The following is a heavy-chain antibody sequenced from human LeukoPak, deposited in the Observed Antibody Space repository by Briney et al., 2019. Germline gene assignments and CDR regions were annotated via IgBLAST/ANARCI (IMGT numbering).Heavy chain of an antibody. Sequence: PGGSLRLSCAASGFTFSSYGMNWVRQAPGKGLEWVSYISSGSSTIYYADSVEGRFTISRDNDKNSLYLQMNSLRDEDTAVYYCARATWCFDYWGQGTLVTVSS. CDR1: GFTFSSYG. CDR3: ARATWCFDY. D-gene: IGHD2-8*02. V-gene: IGHV3-48*02. J-gene: IGHJ4*02. CDR2: ISSGSSTI.